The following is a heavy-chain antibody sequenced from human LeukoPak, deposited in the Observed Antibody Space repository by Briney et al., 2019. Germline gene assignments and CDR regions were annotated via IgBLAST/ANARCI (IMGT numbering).Heavy chain of an antibody. CDR2: IYHSGST. CDR1: GGSFSSYY. D-gene: IGHD3-22*01. CDR3: ARGAPKRYYDSSGYYALDY. V-gene: IGHV4-38-2*01. Sequence: SETLSLTCAVYGGSFSSYYWGWIRQPPGKGLEWIGSIYHSGSTYYNPSLKSRVTISVDTSKNQFSLKLSSVTAADTAVYYCARGAPKRYYDSSGYYALDYWGQGTLVTVSS. J-gene: IGHJ4*02.